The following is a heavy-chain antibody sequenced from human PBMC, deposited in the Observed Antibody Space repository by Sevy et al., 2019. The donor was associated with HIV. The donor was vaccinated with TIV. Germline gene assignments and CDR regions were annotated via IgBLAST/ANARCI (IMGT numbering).Heavy chain of an antibody. CDR3: ARGVYYYGSGRYPHDAFDI. CDR1: GGSISSYY. V-gene: IGHV4-59*01. CDR2: IYYSGST. J-gene: IGHJ3*02. Sequence: SETLSLTCTVSGGSISSYYWSWIRQPPGKGLEWIGYIYYSGSTNYNPSLKSRVTISVDTSKNQFSLKLSSVTAADTAVYYCARGVYYYGSGRYPHDAFDIWGQVTMVTVSS. D-gene: IGHD3-10*01.